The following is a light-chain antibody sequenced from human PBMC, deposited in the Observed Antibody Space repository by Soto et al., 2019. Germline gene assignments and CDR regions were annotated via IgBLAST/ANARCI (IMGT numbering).Light chain of an antibody. V-gene: IGKV3-15*01. CDR2: GAS. Sequence: EIVMTQSPATLSASPGERATLSCRASQSVSHNLAWYQQKPGQAPRLLFYGASTRATGIPARFSGSGSGTDFTLTISSLQSEDFAVYYCQQSNNWPYTFGQGTKLEIK. J-gene: IGKJ2*01. CDR1: QSVSHN. CDR3: QQSNNWPYT.